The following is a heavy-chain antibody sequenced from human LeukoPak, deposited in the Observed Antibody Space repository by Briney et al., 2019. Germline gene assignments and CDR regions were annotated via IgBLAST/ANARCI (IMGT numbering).Heavy chain of an antibody. V-gene: IGHV3-23*01. CDR1: GFTFSSYA. CDR3: AKVGEVGTSIGSDRYYYYGMDV. J-gene: IGHJ6*04. Sequence: GGSLRLSCAASGFTFSSYAMSWVRQAPGKGLEWVSAISGRGGSTYYADSVKGRFTISRDNSKNTLYPQMNSLRAEDTAVYYCAKVGEVGTSIGSDRYYYYGMDVWGKGTTVTVSS. D-gene: IGHD2-21*02. CDR2: ISGRGGST.